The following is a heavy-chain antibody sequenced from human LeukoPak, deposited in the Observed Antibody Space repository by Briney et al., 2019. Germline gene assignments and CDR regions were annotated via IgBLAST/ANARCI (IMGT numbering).Heavy chain of an antibody. D-gene: IGHD5-18*01. J-gene: IGHJ4*02. CDR3: ARAVVDTAMVIDY. CDR1: GYTFTSYD. V-gene: IGHV1-8*01. Sequence: ASVKVSCKASGYTFTSYDINWVRQATGQGLEWMGWMNPNSGNTGYAQKFQGRVTMTRNTSISTAYMELSSLRSEDTAVYYCARAVVDTAMVIDYWGQGTLVTVSS. CDR2: MNPNSGNT.